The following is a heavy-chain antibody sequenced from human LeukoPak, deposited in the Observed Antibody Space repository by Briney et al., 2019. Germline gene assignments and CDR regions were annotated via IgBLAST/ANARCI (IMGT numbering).Heavy chain of an antibody. Sequence: GASVKVSCKASGGTFSSYAISWVRQAPGQGLEWMGGIIPIFGTANYAQKFQGRVTITADESTSTAYMELSSLRSEDTAVYYCASSYYDSSGFDYWGQGTLVTVSS. CDR2: IIPIFGTA. CDR3: ASSYYDSSGFDY. CDR1: GGTFSSYA. D-gene: IGHD3-22*01. J-gene: IGHJ4*02. V-gene: IGHV1-69*13.